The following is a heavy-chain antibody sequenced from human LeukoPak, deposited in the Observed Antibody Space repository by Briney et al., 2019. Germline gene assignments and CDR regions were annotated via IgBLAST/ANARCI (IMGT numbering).Heavy chain of an antibody. CDR1: GGSISSYY. J-gene: IGHJ4*02. CDR3: ARVGFSYGYAIDY. CDR2: IYYSGST. D-gene: IGHD5-18*01. Sequence: SETLSLTCTVSGGSISSYYWSWIRQPPGKALEWIGYIYYSGSTNYNPSLKSRVTISIDTSKKQFSLKLSSVTTADTAVYYCARVGFSYGYAIDYWGQGTLVTVSS. V-gene: IGHV4-59*08.